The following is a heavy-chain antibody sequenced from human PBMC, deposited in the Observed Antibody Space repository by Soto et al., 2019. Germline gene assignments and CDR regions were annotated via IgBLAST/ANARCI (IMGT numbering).Heavy chain of an antibody. CDR1: GVTVSSNY. CDR2: IYNGGST. D-gene: IGHD1-7*01. CDR3: ARTYTGNYYVAY. V-gene: IGHV3-66*01. Sequence: GGSLRLSCEASGVTVSSNYMTWVRQAPGKGLEWISVIYNGGSTFYADSVKGRFTISRDNSKNTLYLQMNSLRAEDTAVYYCARTYTGNYYVAYWGQGTLVTVSS. J-gene: IGHJ4*02.